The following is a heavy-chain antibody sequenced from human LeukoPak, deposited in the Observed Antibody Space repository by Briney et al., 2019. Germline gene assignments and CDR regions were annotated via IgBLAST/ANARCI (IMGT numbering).Heavy chain of an antibody. CDR3: ARTMGTGTFLDAFDI. Sequence: GASVKVSCKASGYTFTSYGISWVRQAPGQGLEWMGWINPNSGGTNYAQKFQGRVTMTRDTSISTAYMELSRLRSDDTAVYYCARTMGTGTFLDAFDIWGQGTMVTVSS. J-gene: IGHJ3*02. CDR2: INPNSGGT. V-gene: IGHV1-2*02. D-gene: IGHD1-7*01. CDR1: GYTFTSYG.